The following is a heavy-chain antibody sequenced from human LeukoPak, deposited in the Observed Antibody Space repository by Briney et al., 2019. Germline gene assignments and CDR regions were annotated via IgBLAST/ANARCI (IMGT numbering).Heavy chain of an antibody. Sequence: LSLTCTVSGGSISSYYWSWIRQPPGKGLEWVSYISSSGSTIYYADSVKGRFTISRDNAKNSLYLQMNSLRAEDTAVYYCARASIYYGSGSYYPLYYYYGMDVWGQGTTVTVSS. CDR3: ARASIYYGSGSYYPLYYYYGMDV. CDR1: GGSISSYY. V-gene: IGHV3-11*01. D-gene: IGHD3-10*01. CDR2: ISSSGSTI. J-gene: IGHJ6*02.